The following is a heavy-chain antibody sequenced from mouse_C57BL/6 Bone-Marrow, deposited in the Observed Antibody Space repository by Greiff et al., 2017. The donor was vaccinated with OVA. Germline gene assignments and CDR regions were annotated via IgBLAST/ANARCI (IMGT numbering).Heavy chain of an antibody. D-gene: IGHD1-1*01. CDR3: ARRYGSSHWYFDV. Sequence: VQLQESGAELVKPGASVKLSCKASGYTFTSYWMHWVKQRPGRGLEWIGRIDPNSGGTKYNEKFKSKATLTVDKPSSTAYMQLSSLTSEDAAVYYCARRYGSSHWYFDVWGTGTTVTVSS. CDR1: GYTFTSYW. V-gene: IGHV1-72*01. CDR2: IDPNSGGT. J-gene: IGHJ1*03.